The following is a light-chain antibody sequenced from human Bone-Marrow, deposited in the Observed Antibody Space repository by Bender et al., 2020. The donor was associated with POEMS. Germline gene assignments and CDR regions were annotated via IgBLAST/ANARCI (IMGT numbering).Light chain of an antibody. CDR2: DVS. CDR1: SSDVGGYNF. Sequence: QSALTQPASVSGSPGQSITISCTGTSSDVGGYNFVSWYQQHPGKAPKLMIYDVSTRPSGVSNRFSGSKSGNTASLTISGLQAEDEADYYCCSYAGNWVFGGGTKLTVL. CDR3: CSYAGNWV. J-gene: IGLJ3*02. V-gene: IGLV2-14*01.